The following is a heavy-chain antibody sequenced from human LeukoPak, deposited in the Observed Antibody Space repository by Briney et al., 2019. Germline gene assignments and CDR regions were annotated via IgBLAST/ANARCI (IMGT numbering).Heavy chain of an antibody. CDR1: GYTFTSYD. J-gene: IGHJ4*02. CDR3: ARGAMIVVGGGFDY. CDR2: MNPNSGNT. Sequence: ASVKVSCKASGYTFTSYDINWVRQATGQGLEWMGWMNPNSGNTGYAQKFQGRVTMTRNTSISTAYMELSSLRSEDTAVYYCARGAMIVVGGGFDYWGQGTLVTVSS. D-gene: IGHD3-22*01. V-gene: IGHV1-8*01.